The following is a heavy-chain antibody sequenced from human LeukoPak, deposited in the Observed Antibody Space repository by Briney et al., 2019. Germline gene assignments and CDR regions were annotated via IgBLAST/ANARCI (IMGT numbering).Heavy chain of an antibody. CDR2: IYYSGST. V-gene: IGHV4-59*01. J-gene: IGHJ6*02. Sequence: PSETLSLTCTVSGGSISNYYWSWIRQPPGKGLEWIGYIYYSGSTNYNPSLKGRVTISVDTSKNQFSLKLSSVTAADTAVYYCARSDYGAGMDVWGQGTTVTVSS. CDR3: ARSDYGAGMDV. D-gene: IGHD4-17*01. CDR1: GGSISNYY.